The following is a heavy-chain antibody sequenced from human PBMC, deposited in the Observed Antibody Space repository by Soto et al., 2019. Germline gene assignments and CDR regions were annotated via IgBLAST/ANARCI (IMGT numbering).Heavy chain of an antibody. J-gene: IGHJ4*02. CDR2: IYYSGST. Sequence: SETLSLTCTVSGGSISSYYWIWIRQPPGKGLEWIGYIYYSGSTDYNPSLKSRVTISVDTSKNQFSLKLSSVTAADTAVYYCARARYCGSSSCPKDYYFDYWGQGTLVTVSS. CDR1: GGSISSYY. V-gene: IGHV4-59*01. D-gene: IGHD2-2*01. CDR3: ARARYCGSSSCPKDYYFDY.